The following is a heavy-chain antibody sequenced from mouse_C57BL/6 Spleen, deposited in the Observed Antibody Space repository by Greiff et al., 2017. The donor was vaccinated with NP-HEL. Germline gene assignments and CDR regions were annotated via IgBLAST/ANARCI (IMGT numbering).Heavy chain of an antibody. Sequence: EVQLQQSGPELVKPGASVKISCKASGYSFTDYDMNWVKQSNGESLEWIGVINPNSGTTSYNQKFKGKATLTVAQSSSTAYMQLNSLTSEDSAVYYCAGSYYYYFDYWGQGTTLTVSS. D-gene: IGHD1-1*01. V-gene: IGHV1-39*01. CDR3: AGSYYYYFDY. CDR2: INPNSGTT. CDR1: GYSFTDYD. J-gene: IGHJ2*01.